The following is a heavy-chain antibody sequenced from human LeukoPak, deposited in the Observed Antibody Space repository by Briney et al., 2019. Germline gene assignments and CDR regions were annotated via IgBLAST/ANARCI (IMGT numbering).Heavy chain of an antibody. V-gene: IGHV3-30*18. CDR2: ISYDGSNK. J-gene: IGHJ4*02. CDR1: GFTFSSYG. D-gene: IGHD5/OR15-5a*01. CDR3: AKNGGSVYSNNRFDY. Sequence: GGSLRLSSAASGFTFSSYGMHWVRQAPGKGLEWVAVISYDGSNKYYADSVKGRFTISRDNSKNTLYPQMNSLRAEDTAVYYCAKNGGSVYSNNRFDYWGQGTLVTVSS.